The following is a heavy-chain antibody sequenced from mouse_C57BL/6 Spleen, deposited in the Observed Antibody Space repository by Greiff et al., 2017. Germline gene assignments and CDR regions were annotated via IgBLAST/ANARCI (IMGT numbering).Heavy chain of an antibody. CDR2: INPNNGGT. D-gene: IGHD1-1*01. Sequence: EVQLQQSGPELVKPGASVKISCKASGYTFTDYYMNWVKQSHGKSLEWIGDINPNNGGTSYNQQFKGKATLTVDKSSSTAYMELRSLTSEDSAVYYCASYYYGSSPRYFDVWGTGTTVTVSS. CDR3: ASYYYGSSPRYFDV. CDR1: GYTFTDYY. J-gene: IGHJ1*03. V-gene: IGHV1-26*01.